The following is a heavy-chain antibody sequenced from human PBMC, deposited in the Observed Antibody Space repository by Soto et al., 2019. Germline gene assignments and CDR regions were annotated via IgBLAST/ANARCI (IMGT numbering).Heavy chain of an antibody. D-gene: IGHD3-22*01. CDR1: GGSFSNYG. V-gene: IGHV1-69*13. Sequence: SVKVSCKACGGSFSNYGISWVRQAPGQGLEWMGGIIPVFGTPHYAQKFQDRVTITADESTSTVYMEVSSLTSEDTAVYYCARGDATKIIVTTYYGLDVWGQGTTVTVSS. J-gene: IGHJ6*02. CDR2: IIPVFGTP. CDR3: ARGDATKIIVTTYYGLDV.